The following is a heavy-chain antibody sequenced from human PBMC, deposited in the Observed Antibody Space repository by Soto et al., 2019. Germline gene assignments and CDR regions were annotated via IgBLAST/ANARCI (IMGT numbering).Heavy chain of an antibody. Sequence: GGSLRLSFAASGFTFSSYWMHWVRQAPGKGLVWVSRINSDGSSTGYADSVKGRFTISRDNAKNTLYLQMNSLRAEDTAVYYCARSYDSSGYYYYYYGMDVWGQGTTVTVSS. D-gene: IGHD3-22*01. V-gene: IGHV3-74*01. CDR1: GFTFSSYW. CDR2: INSDGSST. J-gene: IGHJ6*02. CDR3: ARSYDSSGYYYYYYGMDV.